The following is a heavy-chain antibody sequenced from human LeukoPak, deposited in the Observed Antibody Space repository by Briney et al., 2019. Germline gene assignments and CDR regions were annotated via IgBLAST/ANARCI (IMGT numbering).Heavy chain of an antibody. V-gene: IGHV3-53*01. CDR2: INPGGTT. D-gene: IGHD2-2*01. J-gene: IGHJ3*02. CDR1: GLTVSSYS. CDR3: ATNTYADYVSVDI. Sequence: GGSLRLSCAASGLTVSSYSMSWVRQAPGKGLEWVSLINPGGTTYYTDSVRGRFTISRVNSEHALYLQMNSLRAEDTAVYYCATNTYADYVSVDIWGQGTMVTVSS.